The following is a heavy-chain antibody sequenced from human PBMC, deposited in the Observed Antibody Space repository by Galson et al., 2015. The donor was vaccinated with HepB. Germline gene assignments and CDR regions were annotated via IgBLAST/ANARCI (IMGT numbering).Heavy chain of an antibody. V-gene: IGHV3-49*02. Sequence: GKGLEWVGFIRRKAYGGTTEYAASVKGRFIISRDDFKSIAYLQMDSLKTEDTALYFCARDLGYCSDTSCYLFHYGMDVWGQGTTVTVSS. CDR2: IRRKAYGGTT. J-gene: IGHJ6*02. D-gene: IGHD2-2*01. CDR3: ARDLGYCSDTSCYLFHYGMDV.